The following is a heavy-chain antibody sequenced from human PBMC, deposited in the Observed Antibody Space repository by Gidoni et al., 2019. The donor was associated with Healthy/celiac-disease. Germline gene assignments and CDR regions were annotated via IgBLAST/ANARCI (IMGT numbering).Heavy chain of an antibody. V-gene: IGHV1-18*01. CDR1: GYTFTSYG. J-gene: IGHJ2*01. Sequence: QVQLVQSGPEVKKPGASVKVSCKASGYTFTSYGISWVRQAPGQGLEWMGWISAYNRNTNYAQKLQGRVTMTTDTSTSTAYMELRSLRSDDTAVYYCVRVWFEYYDFWSGYQNYFDLWGRGTLVTVSS. D-gene: IGHD3-3*01. CDR3: VRVWFEYYDFWSGYQNYFDL. CDR2: ISAYNRNT.